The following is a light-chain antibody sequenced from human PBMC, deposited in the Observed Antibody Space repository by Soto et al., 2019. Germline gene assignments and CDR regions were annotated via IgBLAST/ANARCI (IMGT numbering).Light chain of an antibody. J-gene: IGKJ1*01. CDR1: QTISSW. V-gene: IGKV1-5*03. Sequence: DIQMTQSPSTLSGSVGDRVTITCRASQTISSWLAWYQQTPGKAPKILIYKASTLKSGVPSRFRGSGSGTECTLPISRLQPDDFETYYCQHYNSYSEAFGQGTKVDIK. CDR2: KAS. CDR3: QHYNSYSEA.